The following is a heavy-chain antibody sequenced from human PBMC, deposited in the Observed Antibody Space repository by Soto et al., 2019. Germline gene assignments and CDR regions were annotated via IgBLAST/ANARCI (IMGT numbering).Heavy chain of an antibody. D-gene: IGHD5-12*01. Sequence: QVQLVQSGAEVKKPGSSVKVSCKASGGSFSNFVISWVRQAPGQGLEWMGGIIPNFGTTNYAQKFQGKVTITAHETTRTAYLELSGLTSEDTSVYYCARAVGGEATIRYWGQGTQVTVSS. CDR2: IIPNFGTT. CDR1: GGSFSNFV. J-gene: IGHJ4*02. CDR3: ARAVGGEATIRY. V-gene: IGHV1-69*01.